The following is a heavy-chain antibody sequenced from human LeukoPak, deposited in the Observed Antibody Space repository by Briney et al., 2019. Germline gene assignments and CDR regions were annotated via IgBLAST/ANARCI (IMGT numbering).Heavy chain of an antibody. J-gene: IGHJ2*01. CDR1: GDSITSNY. CDR2: ISYSGST. CDR3: ARHGDYYPYWYFDL. D-gene: IGHD3-22*01. V-gene: IGHV4-59*08. Sequence: SETLSLTCTVSGDSITSNYWSWIRQPPGKGLEWIGGISYSGSTNYNPSLNSRVTISVDTSKNQFSPKLSSVTAADTAVYYCARHGDYYPYWYFDLWGRGTLVTVSS.